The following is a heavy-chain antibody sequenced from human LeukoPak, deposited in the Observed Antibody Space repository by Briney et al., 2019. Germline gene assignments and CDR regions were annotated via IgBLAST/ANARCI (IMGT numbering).Heavy chain of an antibody. CDR2: ISGSGDTT. CDR1: GFTFKNYD. V-gene: IGHV3-23*01. D-gene: IGHD6-6*01. J-gene: IGHJ5*02. Sequence: PGGSLRLSCAASGFTFKNYDMSWVRQAPGKGLERVSVISGSGDTTYYTDSVKGRFTISRDNSKNTLYLQMNTLRAEDTAVYFCAKKMDEYNSSPDWFDPWGQGTLVTVSS. CDR3: AKKMDEYNSSPDWFDP.